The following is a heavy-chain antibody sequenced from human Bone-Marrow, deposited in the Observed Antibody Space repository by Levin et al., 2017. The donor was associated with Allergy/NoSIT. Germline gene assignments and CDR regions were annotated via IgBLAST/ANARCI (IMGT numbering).Heavy chain of an antibody. D-gene: IGHD6-6*01. V-gene: IGHV3-43D*03. CDR1: GFSFDDYA. CDR2: VSWDGGST. Sequence: GESLKISCVASGFSFDDYAMHWVRQAPGKGLEWVSLVSWDGGSTYYADSVKGRFSISRDNTQNLLYLHMNSLRPEDTALYYCAKAMEASSLFDSWGQGTLVTVSS. CDR3: AKAMEASSLFDS. J-gene: IGHJ4*02.